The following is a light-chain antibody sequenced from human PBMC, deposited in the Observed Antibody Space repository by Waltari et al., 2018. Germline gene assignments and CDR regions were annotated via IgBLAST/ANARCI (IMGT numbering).Light chain of an antibody. CDR1: QNIDKY. CDR3: QQSFGFPLT. V-gene: IGKV1-39*01. Sequence: DIQLTQSPPSLSASIGDRVTITCRSSQNIDKYLSWYQQKPGEAPELLIYGVSRLQNGVPPRFSGSGSGTEFTLTISSLVPEDFASYYCQQSFGFPLTFGGGTKLEFK. CDR2: GVS. J-gene: IGKJ4*01.